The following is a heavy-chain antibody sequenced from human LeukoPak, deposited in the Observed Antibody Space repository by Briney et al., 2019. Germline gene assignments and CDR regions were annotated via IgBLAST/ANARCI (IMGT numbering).Heavy chain of an antibody. Sequence: ASVKVSCKASGYTFTSYGISWVRQAPGQGLEWMGWISAYNGNTNYAQKPQGRVTITTDESTSTAYMELSSLRSEDTAVYYCARHMQPLDAFDIWGQGTMVTVSS. J-gene: IGHJ3*02. V-gene: IGHV1-18*01. CDR1: GYTFTSYG. D-gene: IGHD2-2*01. CDR3: ARHMQPLDAFDI. CDR2: ISAYNGNT.